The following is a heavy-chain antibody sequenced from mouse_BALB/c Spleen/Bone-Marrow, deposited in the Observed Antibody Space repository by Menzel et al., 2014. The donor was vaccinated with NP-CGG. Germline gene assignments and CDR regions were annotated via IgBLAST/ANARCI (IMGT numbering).Heavy chain of an antibody. CDR3: ARSGSYYYGAYWYFDV. Sequence: LQESGALVKISCRASGYTFTSCDINWVKQRPGQGLEWIGWIYPGDGSTMYNEKFKGKATLTADKSSSTAYMQLSSLTSENSAVYFCARSGSYYYGAYWYFDVWGAGTTVTVSS. D-gene: IGHD1-1*01. V-gene: IGHV1S33*01. CDR1: GYTFTSCD. J-gene: IGHJ1*01. CDR2: IYPGDGST.